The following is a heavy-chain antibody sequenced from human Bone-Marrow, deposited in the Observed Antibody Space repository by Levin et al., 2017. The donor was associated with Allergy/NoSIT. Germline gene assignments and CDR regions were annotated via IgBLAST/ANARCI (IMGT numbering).Heavy chain of an antibody. CDR3: ARMARGSDY. J-gene: IGHJ4*02. D-gene: IGHD3-16*01. CDR2: INKDGSET. CDR1: GFTFSNYW. Sequence: GESLKISCAASGFTFSNYWMTWVRQAPGKGLEWVANINKDGSETNYVDSVKGRFTISRDRAKKSLYLQMNSLRAEDTAVYYCARMARGSDYWGQGTLVTVSS. V-gene: IGHV3-7*01.